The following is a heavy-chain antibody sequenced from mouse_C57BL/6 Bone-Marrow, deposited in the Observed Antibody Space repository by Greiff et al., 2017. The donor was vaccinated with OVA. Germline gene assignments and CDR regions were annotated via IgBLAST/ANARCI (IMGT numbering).Heavy chain of an antibody. CDR2: INYDGSST. Sequence: EVQLVESEGGLVQPGSSMKLSCTASGFTFSDYYMAWVRQVPEKGLEWVANINYDGSSTYYLDSLKSRFIISRDNAKNILYLQMSSLKSEDTATYYCAREGMVTTYVDVWGTGTTVTVSA. CDR1: GFTFSDYY. J-gene: IGHJ1*03. CDR3: AREGMVTTYVDV. V-gene: IGHV5-16*01. D-gene: IGHD2-2*01.